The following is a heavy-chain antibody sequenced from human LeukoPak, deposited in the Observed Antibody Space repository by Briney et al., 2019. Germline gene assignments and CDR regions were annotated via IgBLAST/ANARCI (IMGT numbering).Heavy chain of an antibody. CDR3: ANKLGYCSSTSCHRVYFQH. CDR2: ISSTAATT. CDR1: GFTFSSFA. J-gene: IGHJ1*01. D-gene: IGHD2-2*01. V-gene: IGHV3-23*01. Sequence: GGSLRLSCAASGFTFSSFAMSWVRQAPGQGLEWVSSISSTAATTYYADSVRGRFTISRDNAMNTLYLQMNSLRAEDTAVYYCANKLGYCSSTSCHRVYFQHWGQGTLVTVSS.